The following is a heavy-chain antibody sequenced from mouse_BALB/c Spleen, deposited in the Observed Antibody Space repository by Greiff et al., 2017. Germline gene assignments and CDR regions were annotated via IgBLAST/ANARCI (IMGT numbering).Heavy chain of an antibody. D-gene: IGHD2-10*02. CDR1: GFNIKDSY. V-gene: IGHV14-4*02. CDR3: NAGYGNYLYYAMDY. CDR2: IDPENGDT. Sequence: EVKLVESGAELVRSGASVKLSCTASGFNIKDSYMHWVKQRPEQGLEWIGWIDPENGDTEYAPKFQGKATMTADTSSNTAYLQLSSLTSEDNAVEYCNAGYGNYLYYAMDYWGQGTSVTVSS. J-gene: IGHJ4*01.